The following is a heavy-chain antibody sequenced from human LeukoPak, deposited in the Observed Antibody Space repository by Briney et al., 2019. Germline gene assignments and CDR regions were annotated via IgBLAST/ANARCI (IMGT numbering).Heavy chain of an antibody. J-gene: IGHJ4*02. V-gene: IGHV3-23*01. CDR2: ISGSGGST. CDR3: AKGRGLLWFGEWPD. CDR1: GFTFSSYS. D-gene: IGHD3-10*01. Sequence: SGGSLRLSCAASGFTFSSYSMNWVRQAPGKGLEWVSIISGSGGSTYYADSVKGRFTISRDNSNNTLYLQMNSLRAEDTAVYYCAKGRGLLWFGEWPDWGQGTLVTVSS.